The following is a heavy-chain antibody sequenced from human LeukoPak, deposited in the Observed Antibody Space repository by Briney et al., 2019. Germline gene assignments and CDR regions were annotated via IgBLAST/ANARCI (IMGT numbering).Heavy chain of an antibody. D-gene: IGHD3-10*01. CDR3: ARDRTGSYYPIGWFDP. V-gene: IGHV6-1*01. CDR1: GDSVSSNSAA. CDR2: TYYRSKWYN. Sequence: SQTLSLTCAIYGDSVSSNSAAWNWIRQSPSRGLEWLGRTYYRSKWYNDYAVSVKSRITINPDTSKNQFSLQLNSVTPEDTAVYYCARDRTGSYYPIGWFDPWGQGTLVTVSS. J-gene: IGHJ5*02.